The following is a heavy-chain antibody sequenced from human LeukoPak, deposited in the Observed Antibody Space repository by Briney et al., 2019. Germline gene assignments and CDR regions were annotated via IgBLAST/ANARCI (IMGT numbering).Heavy chain of an antibody. CDR2: ISYDGSKE. CDR3: AKSSDLLTGSYSYFEY. J-gene: IGHJ4*01. CDR1: GFTFSSYG. D-gene: IGHD3-9*01. V-gene: IGHV3-30*18. Sequence: GAMRLSCAASGFTFSSYGIQWVRPAPGKGVEGVGLISYDGSKENYADSVQGRFTISRDNSQNTLYMQMNSLRAEHTAVYYCAKSSDLLTGSYSYFEYLGHGALVTVAS.